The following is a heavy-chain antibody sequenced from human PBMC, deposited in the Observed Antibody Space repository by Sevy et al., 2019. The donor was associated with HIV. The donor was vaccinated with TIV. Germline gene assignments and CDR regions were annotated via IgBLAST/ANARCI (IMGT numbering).Heavy chain of an antibody. CDR3: ATHAGIAAAGRVFDY. CDR1: GFTFSDHY. V-gene: IGHV3-72*01. D-gene: IGHD6-13*01. Sequence: GGSLRLSCAASGFTFSDHYMEWVRQAPGKGLEWVGRIRNKADSYTTEYAGSVKGRFTISRDVSKNSLYLLMNSLKTEDTAVYYCATHAGIAAAGRVFDYWGQGTLVTVSS. CDR2: IRNKADSYTT. J-gene: IGHJ4*02.